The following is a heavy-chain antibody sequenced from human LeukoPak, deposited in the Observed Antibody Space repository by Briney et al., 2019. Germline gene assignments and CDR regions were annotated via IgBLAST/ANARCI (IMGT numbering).Heavy chain of an antibody. CDR1: GGSISSGDYY. Sequence: SQTLSLTCTVSGGSISSGDYYWSWIRQPPGKGLEWIGDIYYSGNTFHYNPSLKSRVNISVDTPNNQFSLRPSSVTAVDTAVYYCASTTCSSASCYGANWFDPWGQGTLVTVSS. V-gene: IGHV4-30-4*08. D-gene: IGHD2-2*01. J-gene: IGHJ5*02. CDR3: ASTTCSSASCYGANWFDP. CDR2: IYYSGNT.